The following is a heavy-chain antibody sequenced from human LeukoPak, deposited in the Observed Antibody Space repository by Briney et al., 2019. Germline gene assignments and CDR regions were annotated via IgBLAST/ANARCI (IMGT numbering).Heavy chain of an antibody. J-gene: IGHJ4*02. CDR3: ERAAYYYDSSGYYMYYFDY. Sequence: GASVKVSCKASGYTFTSYAMHCVRQAPGQRLEWMGWINAGNGNTKYSQEFQGRVTITRDTSASTAYMELSSLRSEDMAVYYCERAAYYYDSSGYYMYYFDYWGQGTLVTVSS. V-gene: IGHV1-3*03. CDR2: INAGNGNT. CDR1: GYTFTSYA. D-gene: IGHD3-22*01.